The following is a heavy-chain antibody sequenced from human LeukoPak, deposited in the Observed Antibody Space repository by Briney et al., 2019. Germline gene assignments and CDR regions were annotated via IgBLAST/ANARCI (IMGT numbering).Heavy chain of an antibody. Sequence: GGSLRLSCAASGFTFDDYAMRWVRQAPGKGLEWVSGISWNSGSIGYADSVKGRFTISRDNAKNSLYLQMNSLRAEDTALYYCAKDILLQQLEAFDIWGQGTMVTVSS. CDR2: ISWNSGSI. CDR1: GFTFDDYA. J-gene: IGHJ3*02. CDR3: AKDILLQQLEAFDI. V-gene: IGHV3-9*01. D-gene: IGHD6-13*01.